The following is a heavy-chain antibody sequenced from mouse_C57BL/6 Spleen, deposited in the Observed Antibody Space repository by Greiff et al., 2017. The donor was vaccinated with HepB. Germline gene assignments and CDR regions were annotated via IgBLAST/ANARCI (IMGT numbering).Heavy chain of an antibody. D-gene: IGHD1-1*01. Sequence: DAGGGLVQPKGSLKLSCAASGFTFNTYAMHWVRQAPGKGLEWVARIRSKSSNYATYYADSVKDRFTISRDDSQSMLYLQMNNLKTEDTAMYYCVREGLLSSGWYFDVWGTGTTVTVSS. CDR1: GFTFNTYA. J-gene: IGHJ1*03. CDR2: IRSKSSNYAT. V-gene: IGHV10-3*01. CDR3: VREGLLSSGWYFDV.